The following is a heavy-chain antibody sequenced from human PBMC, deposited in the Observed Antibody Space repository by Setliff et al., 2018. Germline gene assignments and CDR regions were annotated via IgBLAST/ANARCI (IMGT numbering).Heavy chain of an antibody. D-gene: IGHD6-19*01. CDR2: ISGYGSRT. CDR1: GFPVRSYV. Sequence: GGSLRLSCAASGFPVRSYVMTWVRQAPGKGLEWVSGISGYGSRTYYADSVKGRSTISRDNSQNTMYLQMNSLRAEDTAVYYCTRDTSGRDALDIWGQGTMVTVSS. J-gene: IGHJ3*02. V-gene: IGHV3-23*01. CDR3: TRDTSGRDALDI.